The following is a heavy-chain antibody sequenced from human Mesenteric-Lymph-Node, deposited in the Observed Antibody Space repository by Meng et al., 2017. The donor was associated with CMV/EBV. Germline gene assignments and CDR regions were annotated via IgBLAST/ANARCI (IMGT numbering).Heavy chain of an antibody. CDR1: GGSISSTTYY. D-gene: IGHD3-3*01. V-gene: IGHV4-39*01. J-gene: IGHJ4*02. CDR3: ASFEWDY. Sequence: SETLSLTCTVSGGSISSTTYYWGWIRQPPGKGLEWIGSIYNSGSAYYNPSLKSRVTISIDTSKSQFSLKLSSVTAADTAVYYCASFEWDYWGQGTLVTVSS. CDR2: IYNSGSA.